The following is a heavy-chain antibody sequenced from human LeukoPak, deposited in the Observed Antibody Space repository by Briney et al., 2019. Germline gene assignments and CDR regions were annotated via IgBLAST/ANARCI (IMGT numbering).Heavy chain of an antibody. D-gene: IGHD2-2*02. CDR1: GYTFTGYY. CDR2: INPNSGGT. Sequence: ASVKVSCKASGYTFTGYYMHWVRQAPGQGLEWMGWINPNSGGTNYAQKFQGRVTMTRDTSISTAYMELSRLRSDDTAVYYCARSVAIVVPAAIAYWGQGTLVTVSS. J-gene: IGHJ4*02. V-gene: IGHV1-2*02. CDR3: ARSVAIVVPAAIAY.